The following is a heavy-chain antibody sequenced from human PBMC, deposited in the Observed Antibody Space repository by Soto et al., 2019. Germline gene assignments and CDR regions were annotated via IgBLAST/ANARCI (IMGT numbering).Heavy chain of an antibody. D-gene: IGHD6-19*01. CDR3: VKDGSSGWPYYYGLDV. V-gene: IGHV3-30*18. CDR2: ISYDGSNK. J-gene: IGHJ6*02. CDR1: GFTFNSYG. Sequence: SCPASGFTFNSYGMHWVREAPVKGLEWVAVISYDGSNKYYADSVKGRFTIARDNSKNTLYLQMRSLRAEDTAVYYCVKDGSSGWPYYYGLDVWGQGTSVTVSS.